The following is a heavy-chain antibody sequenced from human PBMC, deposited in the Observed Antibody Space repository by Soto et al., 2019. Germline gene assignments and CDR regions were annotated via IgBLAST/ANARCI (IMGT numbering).Heavy chain of an antibody. D-gene: IGHD2-2*01. Sequence: QVQLQESGPGLVKPSQTLSLTCTLSGGSINRGDFFWTWIRQPPGKGLEWIGYLYYSGRVYYNPSLKSRVSISVDTSKNQFSLRLSSVTAADTAVYYCARGGSTSPSFPYYNFGLDVWGQGTTVTVFS. CDR1: GGSINRGDFF. V-gene: IGHV4-30-4*01. CDR2: LYYSGRV. CDR3: ARGGSTSPSFPYYNFGLDV. J-gene: IGHJ6*02.